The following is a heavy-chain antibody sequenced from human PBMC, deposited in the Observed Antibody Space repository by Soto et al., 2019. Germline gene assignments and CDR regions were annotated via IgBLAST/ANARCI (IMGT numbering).Heavy chain of an antibody. V-gene: IGHV3-30*18. CDR2: ISYDGSNN. Sequence: QVQLVESVGGVVQPGRSLRLSCAASGFTFSSYGMHWVRQAPGKWLEWVAVISYDGSNNYYADSVKGRFTISRDNSKNTLYLQMNSMRAEDTAVYYCAKELYNWNPPFDYWGQGTLVTVSS. J-gene: IGHJ4*02. D-gene: IGHD1-20*01. CDR1: GFTFSSYG. CDR3: AKELYNWNPPFDY.